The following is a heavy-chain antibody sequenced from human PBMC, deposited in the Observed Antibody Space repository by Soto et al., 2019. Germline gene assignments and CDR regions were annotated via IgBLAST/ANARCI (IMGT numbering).Heavy chain of an antibody. J-gene: IGHJ6*03. D-gene: IGHD2-21*01. CDR3: ARGGISHWAYFYYMDV. CDR2: INHLGSI. V-gene: IGHV4-34*01. Sequence: QVQLQQWGAGLLKPSETLSLTCVVSGGSLSDYFWSWIRQPPGMALEWIGEINHLGSINYNPSLKSRVTMSVDTSKNQFSLKPNSVTAADTATYYCARGGISHWAYFYYMDVWDRGTTVTVSS. CDR1: GGSLSDYF.